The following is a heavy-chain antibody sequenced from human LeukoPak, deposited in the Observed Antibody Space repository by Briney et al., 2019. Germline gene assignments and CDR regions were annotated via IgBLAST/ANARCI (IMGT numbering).Heavy chain of an antibody. V-gene: IGHV4-59*01. J-gene: IGHJ5*02. CDR1: GGSISSYY. CDR2: ISDSGSI. D-gene: IGHD2-2*01. CDR3: ARTTEDCSSTSCYQYWFDP. Sequence: SETLSLTCSVSGGSISSYYWSWIRQPPGKGLEWIGYISDSGSINDNPSLKSRVTISVDTSKNQISLKVRSVTAADTAVYYCARTTEDCSSTSCYQYWFDPWGQGTLVTVSS.